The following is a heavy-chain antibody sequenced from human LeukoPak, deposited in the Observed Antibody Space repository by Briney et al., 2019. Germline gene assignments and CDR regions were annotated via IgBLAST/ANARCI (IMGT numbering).Heavy chain of an antibody. CDR1: GGSFNGYY. Sequence: SETLSLTCAVYGGSFNGYYWSWIRQPPGKGLEWIGEINHSGSTNYNPSLKSRVTISVDTSKNQFSLKLSSVTAADTAVYYCARGGRLRFLEWPIRGWYGMDVWGQGTTVTVSS. D-gene: IGHD3-3*01. CDR3: ARGGRLRFLEWPIRGWYGMDV. J-gene: IGHJ6*02. CDR2: INHSGST. V-gene: IGHV4-34*01.